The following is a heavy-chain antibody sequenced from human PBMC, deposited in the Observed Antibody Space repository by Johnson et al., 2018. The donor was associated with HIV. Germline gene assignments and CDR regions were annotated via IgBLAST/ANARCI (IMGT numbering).Heavy chain of an antibody. V-gene: IGHV3-30*18. CDR1: GFTFSSYG. CDR3: AKDRGSALAQLPIFPSAFDI. Sequence: QMQLVESGGGLVQPGGSLILSCAASGFTFSSYGMHWVRQAPAKGLEWVAVISYDGSNKYYAASVKGRFTISRDNSKNTLYLQMNSLRAEDTAVYYCAKDRGSALAQLPIFPSAFDIWGQGTMVTVSS. J-gene: IGHJ3*02. D-gene: IGHD6-6*01. CDR2: ISYDGSNK.